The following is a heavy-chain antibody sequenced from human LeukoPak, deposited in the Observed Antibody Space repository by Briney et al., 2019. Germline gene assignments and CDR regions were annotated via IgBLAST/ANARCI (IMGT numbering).Heavy chain of an antibody. J-gene: IGHJ6*02. Sequence: GGSLRPSCAASGFTFSSYAMHWVRQAPGKGLEWVAVISYDGSNKYYADSVKGRFTISRDNSKNTLYLQMNSLRAEDTAVYYCASGYGEYYYYGMDVWGQGTTVTVSS. CDR2: ISYDGSNK. V-gene: IGHV3-30*04. D-gene: IGHD5-12*01. CDR3: ASGYGEYYYYGMDV. CDR1: GFTFSSYA.